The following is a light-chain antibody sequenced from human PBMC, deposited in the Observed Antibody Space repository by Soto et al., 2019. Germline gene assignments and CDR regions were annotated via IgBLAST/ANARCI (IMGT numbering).Light chain of an antibody. CDR1: QSVSSSY. V-gene: IGKV3-20*01. Sequence: EIVLTQSPGTLSLSPGERATLSCRASQSVSSSYLAWYQQKPGQAPRLLIYAASTRATGIPARFSGSGSGTDFTLTISSLQSEDFAVYFCHHYASTFGQGTKVDIK. CDR3: HHYAST. J-gene: IGKJ1*01. CDR2: AAS.